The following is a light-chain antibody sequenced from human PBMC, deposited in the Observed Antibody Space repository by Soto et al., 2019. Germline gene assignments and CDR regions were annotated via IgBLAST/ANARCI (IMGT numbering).Light chain of an antibody. CDR1: QNMRSN. J-gene: IGKJ1*01. CDR3: QQYNKWPWT. Sequence: EIVMTQSPATLSLSPGERATLSCRASQNMRSNLAWYQQKPGQAPRLLIYGASTRATGIPARFSGSGSGTEFTLTISSLQSEDLAVYYCQQYNKWPWTFGQGTKVDIK. CDR2: GAS. V-gene: IGKV3-15*01.